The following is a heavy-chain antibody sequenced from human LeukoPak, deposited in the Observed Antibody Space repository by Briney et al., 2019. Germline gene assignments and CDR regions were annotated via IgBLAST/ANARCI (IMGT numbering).Heavy chain of an antibody. CDR2: ISASGGTT. V-gene: IGHV3-23*01. J-gene: IGHJ4*02. D-gene: IGHD3-3*02. CDR3: AKSPDVALVNFDY. CDR1: GFTFSSYA. Sequence: GGSLRLSCAASGFTFSSYAITWVRQAPGKGLEWVSTISASGGTTYYADSVKGRFTISRDNSRDTLHLQMNSLRAEDTAVYYCAKSPDVALVNFDYWGQGSLVTVSS.